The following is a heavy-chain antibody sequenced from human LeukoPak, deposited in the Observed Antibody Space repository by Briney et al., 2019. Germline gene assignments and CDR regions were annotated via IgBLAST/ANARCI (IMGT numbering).Heavy chain of an antibody. Sequence: ASVKVSCKASGYTXTNNYIHRVRQAPGHGLEWMGWINPNRGDTNYAQKFQGRVTMTRDTSISTAFMELTRLTSDDTAVYYCTRDLLGFATTPLSDWGQGTLVTVSS. J-gene: IGHJ4*02. CDR3: TRDLLGFATTPLSD. D-gene: IGHD4-17*01. CDR1: GYTXTNNY. V-gene: IGHV1-2*02. CDR2: INPNRGDT.